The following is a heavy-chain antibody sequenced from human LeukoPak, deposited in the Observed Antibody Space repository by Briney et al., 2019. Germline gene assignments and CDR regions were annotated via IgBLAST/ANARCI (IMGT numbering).Heavy chain of an antibody. CDR1: GYTFTSYD. CDR3: ARGRVDYYYYGMDV. Sequence: ASVKVSCKASGYTFTSYDINWVRQATGQGPEWMGWMNPNSGNTGYAQKFQGRVTMTRNTSISTAYMELSSLRSEDTAVYYCARGRVDYYYYGMDVWGQGTTVTVSS. CDR2: MNPNSGNT. J-gene: IGHJ6*02. V-gene: IGHV1-8*01. D-gene: IGHD2-2*01.